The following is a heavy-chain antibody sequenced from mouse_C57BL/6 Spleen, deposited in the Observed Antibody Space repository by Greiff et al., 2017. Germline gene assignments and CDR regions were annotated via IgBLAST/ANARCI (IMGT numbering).Heavy chain of an antibody. J-gene: IGHJ4*01. V-gene: IGHV1-69*01. CDR1: GYTFTSYW. D-gene: IGHD1-1*01. CDR3: ASSITTGSMDY. CDR2: IDPSDSYT. Sequence: QVQLQQPGAELVMPGASVKLSCKASGYTFTSYWMHWVKQRPGQGLAWIGEIDPSDSYTNYNQKFKGKSTLTVDKSSSTAYMQLSSLTSEDSAVYYCASSITTGSMDYWGQGTSVTVSS.